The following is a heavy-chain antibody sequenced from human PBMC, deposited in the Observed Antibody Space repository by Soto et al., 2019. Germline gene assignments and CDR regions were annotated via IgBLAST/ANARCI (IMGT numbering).Heavy chain of an antibody. CDR3: AREAGIAVDGFDY. D-gene: IGHD6-19*01. V-gene: IGHV1-2*04. J-gene: IGHJ4*02. CDR2: INPNSGGT. Sequence: GASVKVACKASGYTFTGYYMHWLRQAPGQGLEWMGWINPNSGGTNYAQKFQGWVTMTRDTSISTAYMELSRLRSDDTALYYCAREAGIAVDGFDYWGQGTLVTVSS. CDR1: GYTFTGYY.